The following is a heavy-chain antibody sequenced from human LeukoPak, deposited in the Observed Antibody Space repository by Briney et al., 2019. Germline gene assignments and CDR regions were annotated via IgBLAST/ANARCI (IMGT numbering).Heavy chain of an antibody. CDR3: AKGPQLFSGYHPDY. D-gene: IGHD3-22*01. J-gene: IGHJ4*02. Sequence: GGSLSLSCAASGFTFSSSAMTWVRQGPGRGLKWVSTITGSDSSTYYADSVKGRFTISRDFSKNTVHLQMNSLRVEDTAIYYCAKGPQLFSGYHPDYWGQGTLVTVSS. CDR1: GFTFSSSA. V-gene: IGHV3-23*01. CDR2: ITGSDSST.